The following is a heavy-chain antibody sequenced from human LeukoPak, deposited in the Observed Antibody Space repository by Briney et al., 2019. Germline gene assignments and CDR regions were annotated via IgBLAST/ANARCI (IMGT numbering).Heavy chain of an antibody. CDR3: ARELGLDY. D-gene: IGHD1-26*01. Sequence: GGSLRLSCAASGFSFSRYSMNWVRQAPGKGLEWVSYISSSSSTINYADSVKGRFTISRDNAKNSLYLQMNSLRAEDTAVYYCARELGLDYWGQGTLVTVSS. V-gene: IGHV3-48*01. CDR2: ISSSSSTI. J-gene: IGHJ4*02. CDR1: GFSFSRYS.